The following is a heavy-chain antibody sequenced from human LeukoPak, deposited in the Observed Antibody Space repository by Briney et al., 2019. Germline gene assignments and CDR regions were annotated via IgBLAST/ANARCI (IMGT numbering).Heavy chain of an antibody. V-gene: IGHV3-7*03. D-gene: IGHD6-19*01. J-gene: IGHJ4*02. CDR1: GFTFGTFW. CDR2: INQGGSQK. CDR3: VRDKGGWNPFDY. Sequence: GGSLRLSCEASGFTFGTFWMSWVRQAPGKGLEWVANINQGGSQKNYVDSVRGRFTIDRDDAKNSLYLRMNSLRAEDTAMYFCVRDKGGWNPFDYWGQGTLVSVSS.